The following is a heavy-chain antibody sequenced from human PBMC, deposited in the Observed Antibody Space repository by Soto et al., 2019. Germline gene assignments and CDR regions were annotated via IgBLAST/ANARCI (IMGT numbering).Heavy chain of an antibody. CDR2: TYFRSKWST. CDR3: ARALDGSYDY. V-gene: IGHV6-1*01. Sequence: PSQTLSLTCSISGDSVSSKIAAWNWIRQPPSRGLEWLGRTYFRSKWSTDYAVSLKGRITVNPDTSKNQFSLQLNSVTPEDTAIYYCARALDGSYDYWGQGNLVTVS. D-gene: IGHD1-26*01. J-gene: IGHJ4*02. CDR1: GDSVSSKIAA.